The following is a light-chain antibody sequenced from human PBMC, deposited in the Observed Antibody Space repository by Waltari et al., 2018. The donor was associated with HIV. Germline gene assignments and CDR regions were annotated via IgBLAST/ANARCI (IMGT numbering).Light chain of an antibody. J-gene: IGKJ3*01. CDR3: QQYRTLST. V-gene: IGKV1-5*03. CDR1: QDIDDW. CDR2: RAS. Sequence: DIQMTQSPSTLSASVGDRVIVTCRASQDIDDWLAWYQQKPGKAPKPLIYRASSLESGVPSRFSGSGSGTQVILTITSLQPDDFATYYCQQYRTLSTFGPGTRVDIK.